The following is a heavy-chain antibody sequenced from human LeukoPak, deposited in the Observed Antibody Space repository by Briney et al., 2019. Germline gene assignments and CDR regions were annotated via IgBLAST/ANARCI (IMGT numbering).Heavy chain of an antibody. CDR3: ARDRTVVVPAATSIWFDP. D-gene: IGHD2-2*01. CDR1: GYSFTGYY. Sequence: ASVKVSCKASGYSFTGYYLHWVRQAPGQGLEWMGWINPNSGGTNYAQSLHGRVTMTRDTSISTAYLELSRLGSDDTAMYYCARDRTVVVPAATSIWFDPWGQGTLVTVSS. CDR2: INPNSGGT. J-gene: IGHJ5*02. V-gene: IGHV1-2*02.